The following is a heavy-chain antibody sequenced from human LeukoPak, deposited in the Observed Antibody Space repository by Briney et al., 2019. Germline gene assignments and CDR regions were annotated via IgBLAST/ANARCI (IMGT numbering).Heavy chain of an antibody. J-gene: IGHJ4*02. V-gene: IGHV3-66*01. D-gene: IGHD2-2*02. CDR3: AKSRSSSVSCYNY. CDR2: IYSGGST. CDR1: GFTVSSNY. Sequence: GGSLRLSCAASGFTVSSNYMSWVRQAPGKGLEWVSVIYSGGSTYYADSVKGRFTISRDNSKNTLDLQMNSLRAEDTAVYYCAKSRSSSVSCYNYWGQGTLVTVSS.